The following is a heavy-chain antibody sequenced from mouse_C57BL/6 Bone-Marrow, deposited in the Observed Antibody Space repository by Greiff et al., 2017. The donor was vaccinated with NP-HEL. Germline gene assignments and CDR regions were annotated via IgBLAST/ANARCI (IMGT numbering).Heavy chain of an antibody. Sequence: VMLVESGGGLVQPGGYLSCWCAAVGVHGGVYCMCVVRHGPGKALEWLGFIRNKGWGYTTEYSASVKGRFTISRDNSQSILYLQMHALRAEDSATYYCARSIYYDYADDPFYAMDYWGQGTSVTVSS. CDR2: IRNKGWGYTT. D-gene: IGHD2-4*01. CDR1: GVHGGVYC. V-gene: IGHV7-3*01. J-gene: IGHJ4*01. CDR3: ARSIYYDYADDPFYAMDY.